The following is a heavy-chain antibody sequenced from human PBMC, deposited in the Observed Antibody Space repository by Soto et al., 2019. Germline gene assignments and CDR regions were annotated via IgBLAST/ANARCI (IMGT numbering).Heavy chain of an antibody. D-gene: IGHD3-9*01. Sequence: LRLSCAASGSTFSSYWMSWVRQAPGKGLEWVANIKQDGSEKYYVDSVKGRFTISRDNAKNSLYLQMNSLRAEDTAVYYCAREYYDILTGYSPWAFDIWGQGTMVTVSS. J-gene: IGHJ3*02. CDR3: AREYYDILTGYSPWAFDI. CDR1: GSTFSSYW. V-gene: IGHV3-7*05. CDR2: IKQDGSEK.